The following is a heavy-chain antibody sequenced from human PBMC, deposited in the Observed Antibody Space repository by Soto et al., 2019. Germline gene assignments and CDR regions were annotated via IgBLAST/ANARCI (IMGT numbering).Heavy chain of an antibody. CDR3: ARSWFRTDNPDG. J-gene: IGHJ4*02. V-gene: IGHV1-18*01. Sequence: QVQLVQSGGEVKKPGASVKVSCKTSGYTFSKFGISWARQVPGQGLEWVGWITPYDGSTNYAQKLQGRASLTLDTSTDTAYLELRSLESDDTAVYYFARSWFRTDNPDGWGQGTLVTVSS. CDR1: GYTFSKFG. CDR2: ITPYDGST. D-gene: IGHD3-22*01.